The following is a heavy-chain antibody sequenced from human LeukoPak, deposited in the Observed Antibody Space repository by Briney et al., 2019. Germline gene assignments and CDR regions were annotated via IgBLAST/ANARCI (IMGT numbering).Heavy chain of an antibody. J-gene: IGHJ4*02. D-gene: IGHD2-21*02. CDR3: TTRIAYCGGDCYSRGWY. Sequence: AGGSLRLSCAASGFTVSSNYMSWVRQAPGKGLEWVSVIYSGGSTYYADSVKGRFTISRDNSKNTLYLQMNSLKTEDTAVYYCTTRIAYCGGDCYSRGWYWGQGTLVTVSS. CDR2: IYSGGST. CDR1: GFTVSSNY. V-gene: IGHV3-53*01.